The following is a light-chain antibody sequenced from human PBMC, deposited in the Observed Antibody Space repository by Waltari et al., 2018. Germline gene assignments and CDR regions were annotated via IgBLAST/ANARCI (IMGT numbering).Light chain of an antibody. CDR2: DVT. J-gene: IGLJ1*01. CDR1: GSDIGAYNY. Sequence: QSALTQPPSASGSPGQSVTISCTGTGSDIGAYNYVSWYQLHPGKAPNLMIYDVTKRPSGVPDRFSGSKSGNTASLTVSGLQTEDEAEYYCCSYAGKEYVFGSGTKVTVL. CDR3: CSYAGKEYV. V-gene: IGLV2-8*01.